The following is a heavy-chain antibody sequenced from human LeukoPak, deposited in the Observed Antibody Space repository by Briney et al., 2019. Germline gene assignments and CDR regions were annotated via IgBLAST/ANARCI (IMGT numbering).Heavy chain of an antibody. D-gene: IGHD2-2*01. CDR2: ISSSGSTI. J-gene: IGHJ4*02. CDR1: GFTFSSYE. Sequence: PGGSLRLSCAASGFTFSSYEMNWVRQAPGKGLEWVSYISSSGSTIYYADSVKGRFTISRDNAKNSLYQQMNSLRAEDTAVYYCARETGCRSTRCHYYFDYWGQGTLVTVSS. CDR3: ARETGCRSTRCHYYFDY. V-gene: IGHV3-48*03.